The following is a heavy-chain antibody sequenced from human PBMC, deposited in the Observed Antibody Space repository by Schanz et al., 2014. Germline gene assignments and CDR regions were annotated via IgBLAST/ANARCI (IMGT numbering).Heavy chain of an antibody. CDR2: IGGSDGNT. V-gene: IGHV1-18*01. Sequence: QVQLVQSGAEVKTPGASVKVSCKASGYTFTRSGISWVRQAPGQGLEWMGWIGGSDGNTNFAQKFQGRVTMTTDTSTSTVYMELRSLTSDDSAVYYCARDRDQWDGNYLDYWGQGTLXTVSS. D-gene: IGHD1-26*01. J-gene: IGHJ4*02. CDR1: GYTFTRSG. CDR3: ARDRDQWDGNYLDY.